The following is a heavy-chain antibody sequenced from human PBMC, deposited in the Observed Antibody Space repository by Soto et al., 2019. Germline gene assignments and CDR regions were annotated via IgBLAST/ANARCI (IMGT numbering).Heavy chain of an antibody. CDR2: ISYDGSNK. Sequence: PAGTLRLSCAASGFTFSSYAMHWVRQAPGKGLEWVAVISYDGSNKYYADSVKGRFTISRDNSKNTLYLQMNSLRAEDTAVYYCGRGIQGWSEEHCIDYWGQGTLVTVSS. V-gene: IGHV3-30-3*01. CDR1: GFTFSSYA. CDR3: GRGIQGWSEEHCIDY. D-gene: IGHD1-1*01. J-gene: IGHJ4*02.